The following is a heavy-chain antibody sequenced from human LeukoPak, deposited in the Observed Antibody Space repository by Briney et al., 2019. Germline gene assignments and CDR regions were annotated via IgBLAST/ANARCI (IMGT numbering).Heavy chain of an antibody. CDR1: GFTVSSNY. CDR3: ATGAHYYGS. V-gene: IGHV3-53*01. CDR2: IYGDGST. J-gene: IGHJ5*02. Sequence: GGSLRLSCAASGFTVSSNYMSWVRQAPGKGLEWVSLIYGDGSTKYADSVKGRITIYGDNSKNTLFLQMNSLRAEDTSVYYCATGAHYYGSWGQGTLVTVSS. D-gene: IGHD3-10*01.